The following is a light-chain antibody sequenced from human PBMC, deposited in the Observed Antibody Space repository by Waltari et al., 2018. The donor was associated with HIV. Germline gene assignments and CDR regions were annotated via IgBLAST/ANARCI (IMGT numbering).Light chain of an antibody. V-gene: IGKV3-11*01. CDR2: DAS. CDR1: QSLSSY. J-gene: IGKJ4*01. Sequence: EIVFTQSPAPLSLSAGERATRSCRASQSLSSYLAWYQQKPGQAPRLLIYDASKRATGIPARFSGSGSGTDFTLTINSLEPEDFAVYYCQQRSNWPPAFGGGTKVEIK. CDR3: QQRSNWPPA.